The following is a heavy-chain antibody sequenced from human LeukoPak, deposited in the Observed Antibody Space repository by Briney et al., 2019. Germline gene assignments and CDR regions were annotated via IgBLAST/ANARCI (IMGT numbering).Heavy chain of an antibody. Sequence: GGSLRLSCAASGFTFSNAWMSWVRQAPGKGLEWVGRIKSKTDGGTTDYAAPVKGRFTISRDNSKNTLYLQMNSLRTEDTAVYYCAKGRSAYYYTSRDYWGQGTLVTVSS. V-gene: IGHV3-15*01. J-gene: IGHJ4*02. CDR1: GFTFSNAW. D-gene: IGHD3-22*01. CDR2: IKSKTDGGTT. CDR3: AKGRSAYYYTSRDY.